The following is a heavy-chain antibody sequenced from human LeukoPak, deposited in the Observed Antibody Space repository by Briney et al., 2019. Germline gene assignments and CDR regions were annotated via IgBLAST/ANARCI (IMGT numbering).Heavy chain of an antibody. J-gene: IGHJ3*02. CDR3: ARRQWLVLGGAFDI. CDR2: IYYSGST. D-gene: IGHD6-19*01. Sequence: PSETPSLTCTVSGGSISSYYWSWIRQPPGKGLEWIGYIYYSGSTNYNPSLKSRVTISVDTSKNQFSLKLSSVTAADTAVYYCARRQWLVLGGAFDIWGQGTMVTVSS. CDR1: GGSISSYY. V-gene: IGHV4-59*01.